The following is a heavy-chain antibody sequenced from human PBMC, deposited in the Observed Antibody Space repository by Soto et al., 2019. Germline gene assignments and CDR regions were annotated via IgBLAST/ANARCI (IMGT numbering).Heavy chain of an antibody. CDR2: IYYSGST. CDR3: AREAPYGDYKRGFDY. J-gene: IGHJ4*02. V-gene: IGHV4-31*03. Sequence: QVQLQESGPGLVKPSQTLSLTCTVSGGSISSGGYYWSWIRQHPGKGLEWIGYIYYSGSTYYNPSLTSRVTISVDTSKNQFALKLSSVTAADTAVYYCAREAPYGDYKRGFDYWGQGTLVTVSS. CDR1: GGSISSGGYY. D-gene: IGHD4-17*01.